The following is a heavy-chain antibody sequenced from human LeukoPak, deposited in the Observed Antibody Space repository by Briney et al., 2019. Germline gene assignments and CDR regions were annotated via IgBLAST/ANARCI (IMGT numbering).Heavy chain of an antibody. CDR3: AKPDTETDIVVVVAAPPPFDY. V-gene: IGHV3-30*18. CDR1: GFTFRTYG. D-gene: IGHD2-15*01. CDR2: ISYDGSNK. Sequence: GGSLRPSCAASGFTFRTYGMHWVRQAPGKGLEWVAVISYDGSNKYYADSVKGRFTISRDNSKNTLYLQMNSLRAEDTAVYYCAKPDTETDIVVVVAAPPPFDYWGQGTLVTVSS. J-gene: IGHJ4*02.